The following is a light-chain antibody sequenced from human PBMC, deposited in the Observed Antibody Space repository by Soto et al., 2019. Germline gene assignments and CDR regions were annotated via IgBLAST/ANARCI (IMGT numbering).Light chain of an antibody. CDR2: QIS. J-gene: IGKJ3*01. V-gene: IGKV2-24*01. CDR3: MQGIQFPFT. Sequence: DIVMTQTPLSSSVTLGQPASISCRSSQSLVFSDGNTYLTWLHQRPGQPPRLLIYQISKRFSGVPERFSGSGAGTDFTLKISRVEAEDVGVYYCMQGIQFPFTFGPGTTVDIK. CDR1: QSLVFSDGNTY.